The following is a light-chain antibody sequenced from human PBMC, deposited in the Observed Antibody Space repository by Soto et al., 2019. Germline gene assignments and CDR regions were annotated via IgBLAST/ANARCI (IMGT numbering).Light chain of an antibody. CDR2: GAS. CDR1: QSITIY. Sequence: DIQMTQSPSSLSASVVDIVTITCRASQSITIYLNWYQQKPGEAPNLLIFGASTLQSGVPSRFSGSGSGTDFTLTISSLQPEDFATYYCQQSYSTLWTFGQGTKVDIK. J-gene: IGKJ1*01. V-gene: IGKV1-39*01. CDR3: QQSYSTLWT.